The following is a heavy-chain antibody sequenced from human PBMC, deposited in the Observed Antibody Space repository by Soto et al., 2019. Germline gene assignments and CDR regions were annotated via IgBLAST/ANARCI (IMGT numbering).Heavy chain of an antibody. CDR3: ASQHYYDSSGYYVVY. CDR1: GGSISSYY. D-gene: IGHD3-22*01. J-gene: IGHJ4*02. CDR2: IYYSGSA. Sequence: SETLSLTCTVSGGSISSYYCSWIRQPPGKGLEWIGYIYYSGSANYNPSLKSRVTISVDTSKNQFSLKLSSVTAADTAVYYCASQHYYDSSGYYVVYWGPGTLVTLSS. V-gene: IGHV4-59*08.